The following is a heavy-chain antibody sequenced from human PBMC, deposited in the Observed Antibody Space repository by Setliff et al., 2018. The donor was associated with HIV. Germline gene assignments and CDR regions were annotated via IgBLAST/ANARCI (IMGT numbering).Heavy chain of an antibody. CDR1: GFTFSSYA. CDR3: AKNIAGVCYSGLDY. J-gene: IGHJ4*02. CDR2: ISGSGGST. Sequence: PGGSLRLSCAASGFTFSSYAVSWVRQAPGKGLEWVSAISGSGGSTYYVDSVKGRFTISRDNSKNTLYLQMNSLGAADTAVYYCAKNIAGVCYSGLDYWGQGALVTVSS. V-gene: IGHV3-23*01. D-gene: IGHD2-15*01.